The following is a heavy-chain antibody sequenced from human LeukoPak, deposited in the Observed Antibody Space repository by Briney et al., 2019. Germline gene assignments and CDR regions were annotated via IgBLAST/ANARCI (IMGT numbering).Heavy chain of an antibody. CDR2: IFYSGST. Sequence: SETLSLTCTVSGGSISTSNYYWGWIRQPPGKGLEWIGNIFYSGSTYYNPSLKSRVTISVDTSKNQFSLKLCSVTAADTAVYYCARAIPYSSSWYVFDYWGQGTLVTVSS. CDR1: GGSISTSNYY. J-gene: IGHJ4*02. V-gene: IGHV4-39*07. D-gene: IGHD6-13*01. CDR3: ARAIPYSSSWYVFDY.